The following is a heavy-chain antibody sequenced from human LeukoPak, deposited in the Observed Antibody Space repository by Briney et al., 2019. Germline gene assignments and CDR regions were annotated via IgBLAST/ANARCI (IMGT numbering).Heavy chain of an antibody. J-gene: IGHJ4*02. CDR1: GFTFSSYE. Sequence: GGSLRLSCAASGFTFSSYEMNWVRQAPGKGLEWVSYISSSGSTIYYADSVKGRFTISRDNAKNSLYLQMNSLRAEDTAVYYCARMFRRWSPFDYWGQGTLVTVSS. CDR2: ISSSGSTI. V-gene: IGHV3-48*03. CDR3: ARMFRRWSPFDY. D-gene: IGHD4-23*01.